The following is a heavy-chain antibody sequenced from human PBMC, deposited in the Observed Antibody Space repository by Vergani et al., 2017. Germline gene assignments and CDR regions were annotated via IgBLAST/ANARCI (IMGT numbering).Heavy chain of an antibody. CDR1: GGSISSSSYY. Sequence: QLQLQESGPGLVKPSETLSLTCTVSGGSISSSSYYWGWIRQPPGKGLEWIGSIYYSGSTYYNPSLKSRVTISVDTSKNQFSLKLSSVTAADTAVYYCARGGLWLHDAFDIWGQGTMVTVSS. CDR3: ARGGLWLHDAFDI. J-gene: IGHJ3*02. CDR2: IYYSGST. V-gene: IGHV4-39*01. D-gene: IGHD5-18*01.